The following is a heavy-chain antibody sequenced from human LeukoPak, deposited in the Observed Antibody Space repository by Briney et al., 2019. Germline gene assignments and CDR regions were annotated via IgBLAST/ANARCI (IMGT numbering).Heavy chain of an antibody. J-gene: IGHJ3*01. CDR2: ISAYNGNT. V-gene: IGHV1-18*01. D-gene: IGHD3-22*01. Sequence: ASVKVSCKASGYTFTSYGISWVRQAPGQGLEWMGWISAYNGNTNYAQKFQGRVTITTDESTSTAYMELSSLRSEDTAVHYCASAPYYYDSSGYYNALWGQGTMVTVSS. CDR1: GYTFTSYG. CDR3: ASAPYYYDSSGYYNAL.